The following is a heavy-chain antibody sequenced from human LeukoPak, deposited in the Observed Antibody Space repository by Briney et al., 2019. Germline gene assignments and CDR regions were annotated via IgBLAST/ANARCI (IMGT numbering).Heavy chain of an antibody. V-gene: IGHV4-31*03. D-gene: IGHD3-10*01. Sequence: SQTLSLTCTVSADSLSSGGHYWAWIRQFPGKGLESIGFIHHSGRSRHNPFLKDRVAISVDTSRKQFALKLSSVTAADTAVYYCASPQPRLYYYGSGSYYPTYYYYMDVWGKGTTVTVSS. CDR2: IHHSGRS. CDR1: ADSLSSGGHY. CDR3: ASPQPRLYYYGSGSYYPTYYYYMDV. J-gene: IGHJ6*03.